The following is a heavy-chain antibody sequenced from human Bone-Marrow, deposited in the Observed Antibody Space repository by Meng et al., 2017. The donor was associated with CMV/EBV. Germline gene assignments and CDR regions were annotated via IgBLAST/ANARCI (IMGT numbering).Heavy chain of an antibody. D-gene: IGHD2-2*01. Sequence: GFTLSSYWMHWVRQVPGKGLVWVSRINIDGSRTNYADSVKGRFTISRDDAKNTLYLQMNSLRSEDTAVYYCTRDDRYCGSANCLFDFWGQGTLVTVSS. CDR2: INIDGSRT. J-gene: IGHJ4*02. CDR1: GFTLSSYW. V-gene: IGHV3-74*01. CDR3: TRDDRYCGSANCLFDF.